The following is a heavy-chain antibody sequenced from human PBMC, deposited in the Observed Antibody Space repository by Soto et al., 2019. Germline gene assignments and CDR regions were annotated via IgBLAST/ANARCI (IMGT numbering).Heavy chain of an antibody. J-gene: IGHJ5*02. D-gene: IGHD3-10*01. CDR2: IYYSGST. V-gene: IGHV4-31*03. CDR1: GGSISSGGYY. CDR3: ARRPTPTGNNNWFDP. Sequence: QVQLQESGPGLVKPSQTLSLTCTVSGGSISSGGYYWSWIRQHPGKGLEWIGYIYYSGSTYYNPSLKSRVTISVDTSKNQFSLKLSSVTAADTAVYYCARRPTPTGNNNWFDPWGQGTLVTVSS.